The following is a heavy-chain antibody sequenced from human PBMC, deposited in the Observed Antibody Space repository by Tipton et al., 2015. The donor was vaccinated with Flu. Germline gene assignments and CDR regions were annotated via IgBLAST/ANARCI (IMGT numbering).Heavy chain of an antibody. CDR1: GDSIRSSNYY. J-gene: IGHJ5*02. V-gene: IGHV4-39*01. Sequence: LRLSCTVSGDSIRSSNYYWGWIRQPPGKGLEWIGNIFHGGNPYHSSSLKNRVSISVDTSKNQFSLKLTSVTAADTAVYYCARRDYSNYVSEPKNWFDPWGQGALVTVSS. D-gene: IGHD4-11*01. CDR3: ARRDYSNYVSEPKNWFDP. CDR2: IFHGGNP.